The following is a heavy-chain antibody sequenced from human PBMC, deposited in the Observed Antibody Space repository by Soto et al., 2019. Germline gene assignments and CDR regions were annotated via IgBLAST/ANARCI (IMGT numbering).Heavy chain of an antibody. Sequence: SETLSLTCAVYGGSFSGYYWTWIRQPPGTGLEWIGEINHSGSTNYNPSLKSRVTISIDTSKNQFSLRLTSVTVADTAVYFCASFSTLGKDYGVDVWGQGTTVTVSS. CDR3: ASFSTLGKDYGVDV. D-gene: IGHD3-3*02. V-gene: IGHV4-34*01. J-gene: IGHJ6*02. CDR1: GGSFSGYY. CDR2: INHSGST.